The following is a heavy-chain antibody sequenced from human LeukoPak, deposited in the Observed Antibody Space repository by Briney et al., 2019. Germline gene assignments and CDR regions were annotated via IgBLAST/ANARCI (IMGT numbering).Heavy chain of an antibody. Sequence: GASVKVSCKASGGTFSSYSIIWVRQAPGQGLEWMGGIMPLFNTANYAQQFQGRVTITTDESTSTAYMELSSLRFEDTAMYYCARVDRYHYYLDVWGKGTTVTVSS. J-gene: IGHJ6*03. CDR3: ARVDRYHYYLDV. CDR1: GGTFSSYS. V-gene: IGHV1-69*05. CDR2: IMPLFNTA.